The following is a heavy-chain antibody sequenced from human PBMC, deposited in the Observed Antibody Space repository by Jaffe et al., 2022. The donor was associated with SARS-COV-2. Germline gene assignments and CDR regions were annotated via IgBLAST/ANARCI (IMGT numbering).Heavy chain of an antibody. V-gene: IGHV3-30*04. J-gene: IGHJ6*03. D-gene: IGHD2-2*01. CDR2: ISNDGRDN. CDR1: EFTFNNYA. CDR3: AREGGVPAAKEGYYYYMDV. Sequence: QVQLVESGGGVVQPGRSLRLSCAASEFTFNNYAMHWVRQGPGKGLEWVAVISNDGRDNYYVDSVKGRFTISRDNSKNTMNLQMNSLRAEDTAVYYCAREGGVPAAKEGYYYYMDVWGKGTTVTVSS.